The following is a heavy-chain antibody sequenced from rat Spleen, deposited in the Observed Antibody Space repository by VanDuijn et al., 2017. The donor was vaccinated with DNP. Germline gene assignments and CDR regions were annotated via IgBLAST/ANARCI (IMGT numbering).Heavy chain of an antibody. V-gene: IGHV6-8*01. CDR1: GLTFSNAW. D-gene: IGHD2-6*01. Sequence: EVQLVETGGSLVQPGKSLKLSCATSGLTFSNAWIHWVRLSPEKQLEWVAQIEPGSNNYSTYYAESVKGRFTISRDDSKSTVYLQMNSLKEEDSAIYYCTGSYWFAYWGQGVMVTVSS. CDR2: IEPGSNNYST. CDR3: TGSYWFAY. J-gene: IGHJ2*01.